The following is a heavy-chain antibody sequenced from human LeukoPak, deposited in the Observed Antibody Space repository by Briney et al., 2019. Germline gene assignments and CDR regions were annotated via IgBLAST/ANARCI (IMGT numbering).Heavy chain of an antibody. CDR2: ISAYNGNT. Sequence: GASVKVSCKASGYTFTGYYMHWVRQAPGQGLEWMGWISAYNGNTNYAQKVQGRVTMTTDTSTSTAYMELRSLRFDDTAVYYCARVADYGSGSHLFDYWGQGTLVAVSS. CDR3: ARVADYGSGSHLFDY. CDR1: GYTFTGYY. J-gene: IGHJ4*02. D-gene: IGHD3-10*01. V-gene: IGHV1-18*04.